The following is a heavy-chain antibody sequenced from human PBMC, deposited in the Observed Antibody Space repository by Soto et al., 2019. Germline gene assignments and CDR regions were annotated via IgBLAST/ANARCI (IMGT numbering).Heavy chain of an antibody. D-gene: IGHD5-18*01. V-gene: IGHV4-4*07. CDR3: ARDEAMGYSYGYDYYYGMDV. CDR2: IYTSGST. Sequence: SETLSLTCTVSVGSISSYYWSWIRQPAGKGLEWIGRIYTSGSTNYNPSLKSRVTMSVDTSKNQFSLKLSSVTAADTAVYYCARDEAMGYSYGYDYYYGMDVWGQGTTVTVSS. CDR1: VGSISSYY. J-gene: IGHJ6*02.